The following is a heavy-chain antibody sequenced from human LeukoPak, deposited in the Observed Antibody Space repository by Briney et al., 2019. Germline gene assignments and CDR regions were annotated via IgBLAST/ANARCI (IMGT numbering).Heavy chain of an antibody. J-gene: IGHJ4*02. CDR1: GFTFSSYS. CDR2: ISSSSSYI. V-gene: IGHV3-21*01. D-gene: IGHD3-10*01. Sequence: GGSLRLSCAASGFTFSSYSMNWVRQAPGKGLEWVSSISSSSSYIYYADSVKGRFTISRDNAKNSLYLQMNSLRAEDTAVFYCARVPTGRSQGPYYFDYWGRGTLVTVSS. CDR3: ARVPTGRSQGPYYFDY.